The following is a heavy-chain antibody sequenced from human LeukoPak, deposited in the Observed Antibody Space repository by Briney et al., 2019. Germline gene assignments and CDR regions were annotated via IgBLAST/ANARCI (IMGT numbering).Heavy chain of an antibody. CDR2: IYPGDSYT. Sequence: GESLKISCKASRYSFTSYWIGWVRQMPGKGLEWMGIIYPGDSYTRYSPSFQGQVTISADKSITTAYLQWSSLTAADTAMYYCARPLRDGSYDAFDIWGQGTRVTVSS. CDR1: RYSFTSYW. V-gene: IGHV5-51*01. J-gene: IGHJ3*02. D-gene: IGHD2-15*01. CDR3: ARPLRDGSYDAFDI.